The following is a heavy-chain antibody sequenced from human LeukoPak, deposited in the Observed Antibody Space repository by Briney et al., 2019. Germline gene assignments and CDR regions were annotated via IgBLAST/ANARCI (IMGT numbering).Heavy chain of an antibody. CDR2: IYYSGST. CDR1: GGSISSTNW. CDR3: ARQYVRSGWYIPYSRTAPDRFDY. V-gene: IGHV4-4*02. Sequence: SETLSLTCAVSGGSISSTNWWSWVRQPPGKGLEWIGDIYYSGSTNYNPSLKSRVTISVDTSKNQFSLKLSSVTAADTAVYYCARQYVRSGWYIPYSRTAPDRFDYWGQGTLVTVSS. D-gene: IGHD6-19*01. J-gene: IGHJ4*02.